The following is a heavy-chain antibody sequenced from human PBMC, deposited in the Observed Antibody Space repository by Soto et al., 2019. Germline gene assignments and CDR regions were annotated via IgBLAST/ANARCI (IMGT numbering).Heavy chain of an antibody. J-gene: IGHJ4*02. V-gene: IGHV1-3*01. CDR3: ARDTGDGTFDF. CDR2: INAGYGNT. Sequence: GASVKVSCKASGYTFSSYAMHWVRQAPGQRLEWMGWINAGYGNTKSSQKFQDRVTISRDTSASTAYMELTSLRSEDTAVYYCARDTGDGTFDFWGQGTLVTGLL. CDR1: GYTFSSYA. D-gene: IGHD7-27*01.